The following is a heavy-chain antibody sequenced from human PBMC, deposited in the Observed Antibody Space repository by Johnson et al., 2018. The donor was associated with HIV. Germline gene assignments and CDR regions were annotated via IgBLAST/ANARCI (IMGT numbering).Heavy chain of an antibody. D-gene: IGHD3-10*01. V-gene: IGHV3-33*08. J-gene: IGHJ3*02. CDR3: ARDPFGALDGDAFDI. CDR2: IRQDGSNK. Sequence: QVQLVESGGGLVQPGRSLRLSCAASGFTFSSYGMHWVRQAPGKGLEWVANIRQDGSNKYYADSVKGRFTISRDNSKNTLYLQMNSLRAEDTAVYYCARDPFGALDGDAFDIWGQGTMVTVSS. CDR1: GFTFSSYG.